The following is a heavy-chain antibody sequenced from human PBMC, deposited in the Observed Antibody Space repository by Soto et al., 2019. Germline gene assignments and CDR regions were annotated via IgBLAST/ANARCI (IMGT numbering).Heavy chain of an antibody. Sequence: PSEPLSLTCTVSGGPISSGDHYWSWVRQPPGKGLEWIGYVYYSGTTYYNPSLKSRLSISVDTSKNQFSLNLNSVTAADTAVYYCATDDDSSGPKFDDWGQGTLVTVSS. CDR2: VYYSGTT. CDR3: ATDDDSSGPKFDD. CDR1: GGPISSGDHY. D-gene: IGHD3-22*01. J-gene: IGHJ4*02. V-gene: IGHV4-30-4*01.